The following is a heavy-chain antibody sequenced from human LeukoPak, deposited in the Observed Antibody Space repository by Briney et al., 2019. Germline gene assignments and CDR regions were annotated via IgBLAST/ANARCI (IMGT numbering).Heavy chain of an antibody. J-gene: IGHJ4*02. V-gene: IGHV3-7*01. D-gene: IGHD4-23*01. CDR2: IKLDGSEK. CDR3: ARSLDYGGHCFFDY. CDR1: GCTFSNYW. Sequence: GGSLRLSCAASGCTFSNYWMTWVRQAPGKGLEVVANIKLDGSEKYYVDSVKGRFTISRDNAKNSVFLQMNSLRAEDTAVYYCARSLDYGGHCFFDYWGQGTLVTVSS.